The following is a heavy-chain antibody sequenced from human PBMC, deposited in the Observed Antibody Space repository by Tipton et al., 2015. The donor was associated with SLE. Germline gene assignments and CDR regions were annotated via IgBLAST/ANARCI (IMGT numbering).Heavy chain of an antibody. D-gene: IGHD1-26*01. CDR2: IYYSGST. J-gene: IGHJ2*01. V-gene: IGHV4-59*11. Sequence: TLSLTCTVSGGSISSHYWSWIRQPPGKGLEWIGYIYYSGSTNDNPSPKCRVTIPVDTSKNQFSLKLSSVTAADTAVYYCARARGSYQGYWYFDLWGRGTLVTVSS. CDR3: ARARGSYQGYWYFDL. CDR1: GGSISSHY.